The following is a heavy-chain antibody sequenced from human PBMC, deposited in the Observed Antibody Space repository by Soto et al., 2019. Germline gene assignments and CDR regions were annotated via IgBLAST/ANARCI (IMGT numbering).Heavy chain of an antibody. D-gene: IGHD4-17*01. Sequence: GESLKISCKGSGYTFNIYWIAWVRQMPGKGLEWMGVIYPVDSDTRYSPSFQGQVTISVDKSINTAYLQWSSLQASYTAIYYCARQGGDVLFYFDYWGQGTLVTVSS. CDR3: ARQGGDVLFYFDY. CDR2: IYPVDSDT. V-gene: IGHV5-51*01. J-gene: IGHJ4*02. CDR1: GYTFNIYW.